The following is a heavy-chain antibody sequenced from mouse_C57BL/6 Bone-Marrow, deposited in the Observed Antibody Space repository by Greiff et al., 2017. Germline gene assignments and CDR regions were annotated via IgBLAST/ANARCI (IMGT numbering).Heavy chain of an antibody. D-gene: IGHD4-1*01. V-gene: IGHV2-9-1*01. CDR3: ARRRLNWDYAMDY. CDR2: IWTGGGT. CDR1: GFSLTSYA. Sequence: VKLMESGPGLVAPSQSLSITCTVSGFSLTSYAISWVRQPPGKGLEWLGVIWTGGGTNYNSALKSRLSISKDNSKSQVFLKMNSLQTDDTARYYCARRRLNWDYAMDYWGQGTSVTVSS. J-gene: IGHJ4*01.